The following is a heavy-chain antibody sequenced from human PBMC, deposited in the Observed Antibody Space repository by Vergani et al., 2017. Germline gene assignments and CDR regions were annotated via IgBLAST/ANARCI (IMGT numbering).Heavy chain of an antibody. CDR1: GFTFSSFG. CDR3: AKDRDIVLMVDDTDAFDI. D-gene: IGHD2-8*01. J-gene: IGHJ3*02. CDR2: ISYDGSNK. Sequence: QVQLVESGGGVVQPGRSLRLSCAASGFTFSSFGMHWVRQAPGKGLEWVAVISYDGSNKYYTDSVKGRFTISRDNSKNTLYLQMNSLRAEDTAVYYCAKDRDIVLMVDDTDAFDIWGQGTMVTVSS. V-gene: IGHV3-30*18.